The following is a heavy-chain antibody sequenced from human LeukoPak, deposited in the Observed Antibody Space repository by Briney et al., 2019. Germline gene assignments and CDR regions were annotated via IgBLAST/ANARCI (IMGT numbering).Heavy chain of an antibody. D-gene: IGHD6-19*01. CDR3: ARRAYDSGWRTFDL. CDR2: IYTGGST. J-gene: IGHJ4*02. Sequence: SETLSLTCTVSGVSISTYYWGWIRQPPGKGLEWIGYIYTGGSTDYNPSLKSRVTISEDTSKNQVSLKPSSVTAADTAVYYCARRAYDSGWRTFDLWGQGTLVTVSS. V-gene: IGHV4-4*09. CDR1: GVSISTYY.